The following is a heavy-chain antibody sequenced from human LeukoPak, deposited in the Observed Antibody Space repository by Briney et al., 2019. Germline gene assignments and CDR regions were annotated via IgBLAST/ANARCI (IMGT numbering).Heavy chain of an antibody. V-gene: IGHV3-48*01. CDR1: GFAFSSYS. D-gene: IGHD1-20*01. CDR2: ISSGSRTI. Sequence: GGSLRLSCAASGFAFSSYSMNWVRQAPGKGLQWVSYISSGSRTIYSADSVKGRFTISRDKAKNSLYLQMNSLRVEDTAVYYCARESITGHRDFDYWGQGTLVTVSS. J-gene: IGHJ4*02. CDR3: ARESITGHRDFDY.